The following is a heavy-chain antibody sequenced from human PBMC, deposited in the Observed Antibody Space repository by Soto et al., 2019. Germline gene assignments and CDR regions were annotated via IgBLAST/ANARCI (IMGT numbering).Heavy chain of an antibody. Sequence: SVKVSCKASGGTFSSYAISWVRQAPGQGLEWMGGIIPIFGTANYAQKFQGRVTITADKSTSTAYMELSSPRSEDTAVYYCARDAMRGSSSLAYFDYWGQGTLVTVSS. CDR3: ARDAMRGSSSLAYFDY. V-gene: IGHV1-69*06. D-gene: IGHD6-6*01. J-gene: IGHJ4*02. CDR1: GGTFSSYA. CDR2: IIPIFGTA.